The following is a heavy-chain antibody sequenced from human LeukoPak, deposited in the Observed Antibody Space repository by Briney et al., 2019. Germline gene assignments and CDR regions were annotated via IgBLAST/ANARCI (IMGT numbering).Heavy chain of an antibody. V-gene: IGHV1-46*01. CDR1: GYTFTTYY. CDR3: AIFIAVAGTEFDY. J-gene: IGHJ4*02. D-gene: IGHD6-13*01. Sequence: ASVKVSCKASGYTFTTYYMHWVREAPGQGLEWVGIINPSGGSTSYAQKFQGRLTMTRDTSTSTVYMDLSSLRSEDTAVYYCAIFIAVAGTEFDYWGQGTLVTVSS. CDR2: INPSGGST.